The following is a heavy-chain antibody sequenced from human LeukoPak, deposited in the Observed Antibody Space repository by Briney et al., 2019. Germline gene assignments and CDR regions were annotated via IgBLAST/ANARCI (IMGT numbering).Heavy chain of an antibody. J-gene: IGHJ6*04. CDR3: TRHDVVPVIGHGMAV. CDR1: GASIGSYY. D-gene: IGHD2-2*01. Sequence: SETLSLTCTVSGASIGSYYWSWIRQPPGKGLEWVGYISQTGYTKYTPSLKSRVTISRDTSENQFSLILSFVTAADTAIYYCTRHDVVPVIGHGMAVWGDGTTVAVSS. CDR2: ISQTGYT. V-gene: IGHV4-59*08.